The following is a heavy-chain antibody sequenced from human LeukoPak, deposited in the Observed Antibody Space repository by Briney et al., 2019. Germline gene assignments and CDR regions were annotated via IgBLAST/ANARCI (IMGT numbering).Heavy chain of an antibody. Sequence: GGSLRLSCAASEFTFSSYAMHWVRQAPGKGLEWVAVTSYDGSNKDYGGSVKGRFTISRDNSKDALYLQMKSLRPEDTAVYYCTRAVGEGWFDPWGQGTLVTVSS. V-gene: IGHV3-30*04. J-gene: IGHJ5*02. CDR3: TRAVGEGWFDP. CDR2: TSYDGSNK. D-gene: IGHD1-26*01. CDR1: EFTFSSYA.